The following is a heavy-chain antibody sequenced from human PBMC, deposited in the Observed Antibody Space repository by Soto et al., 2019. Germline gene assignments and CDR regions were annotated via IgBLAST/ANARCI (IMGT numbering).Heavy chain of an antibody. CDR1: GFTFSSYA. CDR3: ARRLIVLVPAPSYYFDY. CDR2: ISGSGGST. J-gene: IGHJ4*02. Sequence: GGSLRLSCAASGFTFSSYAMSWVRQAPGKGLEWVSAISGSGGSTYYADSVKGRFTISRDNSKNTLYLQMNSLRAEDTAVYYCARRLIVLVPAPSYYFDYWGQGTLVTVSS. D-gene: IGHD2-2*01. V-gene: IGHV3-23*01.